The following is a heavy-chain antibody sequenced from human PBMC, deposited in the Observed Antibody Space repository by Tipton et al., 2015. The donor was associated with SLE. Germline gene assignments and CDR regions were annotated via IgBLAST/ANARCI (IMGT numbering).Heavy chain of an antibody. CDR3: ARGLPGGGFDY. V-gene: IGHV4-34*01. CDR2: INQSGST. D-gene: IGHD3-10*01. Sequence: TLSLTCAVYGGSFSGYYWSWIRQPPGKGLEWIGEINQSGSTNYNPSLKSRVTISVDTYKNQFSLKLSSVTAADTAVYYCARGLPGGGFDYWGLGTLVTVSS. J-gene: IGHJ4*02. CDR1: GGSFSGYY.